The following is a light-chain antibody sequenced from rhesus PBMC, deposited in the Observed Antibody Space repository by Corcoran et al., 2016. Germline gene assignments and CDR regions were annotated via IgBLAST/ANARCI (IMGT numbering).Light chain of an antibody. CDR3: QQYSNWPRT. Sequence: EIVMTQSPATLSLSPGERATLSCRASQSVSSYVAWYQQKPEQAPRPFIYGASSRATGLPDRFSGSGSGTYFTLTISSLEPEDFAVYYCQQYSNWPRTFGQGTKVEIK. V-gene: IGKV3S9*01. CDR2: GAS. CDR1: QSVSSY. J-gene: IGKJ1*01.